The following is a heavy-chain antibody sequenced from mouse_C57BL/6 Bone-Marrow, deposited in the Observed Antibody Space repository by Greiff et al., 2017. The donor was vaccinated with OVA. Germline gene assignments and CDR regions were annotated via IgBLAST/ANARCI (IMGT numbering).Heavy chain of an antibody. CDR2: IDPENGDT. V-gene: IGHV14-4*01. CDR3: TTGSTMVTDY. D-gene: IGHD2-2*01. CDR1: GFNIKDDS. J-gene: IGHJ2*01. Sequence: VHVKQSGAELVRPGASVKLSCTASGFNIKDDSMPWVKQRPEQGLELIGWIDPENGDTEYASKFQGKATITADTSSNTAYLQLSSLTSEDTAVYYCTTGSTMVTDYWGQGTTLTVSS.